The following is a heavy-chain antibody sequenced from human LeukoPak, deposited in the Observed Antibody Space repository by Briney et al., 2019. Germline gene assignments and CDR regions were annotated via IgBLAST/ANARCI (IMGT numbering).Heavy chain of an antibody. J-gene: IGHJ4*02. D-gene: IGHD5-12*01. CDR1: GGSISSYY. V-gene: IGHV4-59*01. Sequence: SETLSLTCTVSGGSISSYYWSWIRQPPGEGLEWIGYIYYSGSTNYNPSLKSRVTISVDTSKNQFSLKLSSVTAADTAVYYCARTSGYSGYYFDYWGQGTLVTVSS. CDR2: IYYSGST. CDR3: ARTSGYSGYYFDY.